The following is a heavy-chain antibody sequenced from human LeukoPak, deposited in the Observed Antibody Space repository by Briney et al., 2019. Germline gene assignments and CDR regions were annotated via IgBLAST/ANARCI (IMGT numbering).Heavy chain of an antibody. CDR3: ASQDGYNLRETYYFDY. J-gene: IGHJ4*02. V-gene: IGHV3-30*02. Sequence: PGGSLRLSCAASGFTFSSYGMHWVRQAPGQGLEWVAFIGYDGSNKNHADSVKGRFTISRDNSKNTLYLEMNSLRAEDTAVYYCASQDGYNLRETYYFDYWGQGTLVTVSS. CDR1: GFTFSSYG. CDR2: IGYDGSNK. D-gene: IGHD5-24*01.